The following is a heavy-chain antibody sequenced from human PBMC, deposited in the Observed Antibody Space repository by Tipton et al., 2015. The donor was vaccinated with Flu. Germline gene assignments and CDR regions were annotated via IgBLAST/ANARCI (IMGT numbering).Heavy chain of an antibody. CDR2: IHRSGNT. Sequence: TLSLTCSVSGDSIGSDYYWGWIRQPPGKGLQWLGNIHRSGNTYYNSSLKSRVTISLDKSKNQFSLRLVSMTATDTAVYYCARGGIAARAYYGMDVWGQGTTVTVSS. J-gene: IGHJ6*02. V-gene: IGHV4-38-2*02. CDR3: ARGGIAARAYYGMDV. D-gene: IGHD6-6*01. CDR1: GDSIGSDYY.